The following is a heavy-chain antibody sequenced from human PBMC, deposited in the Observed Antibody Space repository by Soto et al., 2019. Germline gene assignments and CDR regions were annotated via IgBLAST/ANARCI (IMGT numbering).Heavy chain of an antibody. Sequence: QVQLVQSGAEVKKPGASVKVSCKASGYTFTSYDINWVRQATGQGLEWMGWMNPNSGNTGYAQKFQGRGTMTRNTSTSTYYIELSSLRSEHTDVYYCARTLYGDNVDYWGQGTLVTVSS. CDR2: MNPNSGNT. CDR1: GYTFTSYD. V-gene: IGHV1-8*01. J-gene: IGHJ4*02. CDR3: ARTLYGDNVDY. D-gene: IGHD4-17*01.